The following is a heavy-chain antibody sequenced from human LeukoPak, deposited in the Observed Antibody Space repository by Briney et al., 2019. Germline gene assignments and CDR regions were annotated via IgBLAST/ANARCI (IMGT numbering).Heavy chain of an antibody. CDR1: GFTFDDYG. CDR3: AREMYSSGWLNAFDI. D-gene: IGHD6-19*01. Sequence: GGSLRLSCAASGFTFDDYGMSWVRQAPGKGLEWVSGINWSGGSTGYADSVKGRFTISRDNAKNSLYLQMNSLRAEDTALYYCAREMYSSGWLNAFDIWGQGTMVTVSS. V-gene: IGHV3-20*04. J-gene: IGHJ3*02. CDR2: INWSGGST.